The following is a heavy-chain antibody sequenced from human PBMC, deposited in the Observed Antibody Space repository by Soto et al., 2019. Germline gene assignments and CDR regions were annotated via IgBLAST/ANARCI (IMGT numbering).Heavy chain of an antibody. V-gene: IGHV3-7*01. D-gene: IGHD2-2*01. CDR2: IKQDGSEK. Sequence: GGSLRLSCAASGFTFSIYWMSWVRQAPGKGLEWVANIKQDGSEKYYVDSVKGRFTISRDNAKNSLYLQMNSLRAEDTAVYYCASNLQYCSSTSCYPYYFDYWGQGTRVTVSS. J-gene: IGHJ4*02. CDR1: GFTFSIYW. CDR3: ASNLQYCSSTSCYPYYFDY.